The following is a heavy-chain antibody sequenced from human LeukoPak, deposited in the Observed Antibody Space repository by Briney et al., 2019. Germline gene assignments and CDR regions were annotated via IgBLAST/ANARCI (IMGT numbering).Heavy chain of an antibody. J-gene: IGHJ6*02. CDR3: ARVAPLPVGPAAINYYYGMDV. Sequence: GASVKVSCKASGYTFTSYGISWVRQAPGQGLEWMGWISAYNGNTNYAQKLQGRVTMTTDTSTSTAYMELGSLRSDDTAVYYCARVAPLPVGPAAINYYYGMDVWGQGTTVTVSS. D-gene: IGHD2-2*02. V-gene: IGHV1-18*01. CDR2: ISAYNGNT. CDR1: GYTFTSYG.